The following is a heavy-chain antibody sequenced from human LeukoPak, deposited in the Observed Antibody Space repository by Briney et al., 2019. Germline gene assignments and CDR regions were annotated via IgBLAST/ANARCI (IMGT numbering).Heavy chain of an antibody. D-gene: IGHD6-13*01. V-gene: IGHV4-39*01. Sequence: SETLSLTCTVSGGSISGSSYYWGWIRQPPGKGLEWIGSISYSGPTYYNPSLKSRVTISVDTSKNQFSLKLSSVTAADTAVYYCARLYSSTWYAYMDVWGKGTTVTVSS. CDR1: GGSISGSSYY. CDR3: ARLYSSTWYAYMDV. CDR2: ISYSGPT. J-gene: IGHJ6*03.